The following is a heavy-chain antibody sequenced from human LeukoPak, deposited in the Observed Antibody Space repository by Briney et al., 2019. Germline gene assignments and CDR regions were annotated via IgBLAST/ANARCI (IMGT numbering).Heavy chain of an antibody. J-gene: IGHJ3*02. D-gene: IGHD5-12*01. CDR1: GYTFTSYD. CDR2: MNPNSGNT. V-gene: IGHV1-8*01. Sequence: GASVKVSCKASGYTFTSYDINWVRQATGQGLEWMGWMNPNSGNTGYAQKFQGRVTMTRNTSISTAYMELSSLRSEDTAVYYCASYSGYDYTSAFDIWGQGTMVTVSS. CDR3: ASYSGYDYTSAFDI.